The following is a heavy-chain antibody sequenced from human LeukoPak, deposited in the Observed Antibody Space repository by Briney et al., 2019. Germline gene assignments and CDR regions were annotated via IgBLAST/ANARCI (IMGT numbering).Heavy chain of an antibody. V-gene: IGHV3-66*01. J-gene: IGHJ4*02. CDR2: IYGGGET. D-gene: IGHD1-26*01. CDR1: GFTFGLTY. CDR3: ARVRMSGSAGYFDY. Sequence: GGSLRLSCAASGFTFGLTYMAWVRQPPGKGLQWVSVIYGGGETHYADSVKGRFTIARDNSKKTLSLQMNTLRAEDTAVYYCARVRMSGSAGYFDYWGQGTLVTVSS.